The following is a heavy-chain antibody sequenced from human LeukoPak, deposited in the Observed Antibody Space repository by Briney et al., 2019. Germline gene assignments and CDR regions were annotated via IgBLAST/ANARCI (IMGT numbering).Heavy chain of an antibody. D-gene: IGHD3-3*01. Sequence: ASVKVSCKASGGTFSSYAISWVRQAPGQGLEWMGGIIPIFGTANYAQKFQGRVTMTRDTSTSTVYMELSSLRSEDTAVYYCARGLGSGPFDPWGQGTLVTVSS. CDR2: IIPIFGTA. J-gene: IGHJ5*02. CDR1: GGTFSSYA. V-gene: IGHV1-69*05. CDR3: ARGLGSGPFDP.